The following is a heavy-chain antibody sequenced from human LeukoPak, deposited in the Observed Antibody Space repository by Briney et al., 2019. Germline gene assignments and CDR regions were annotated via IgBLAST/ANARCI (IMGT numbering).Heavy chain of an antibody. V-gene: IGHV4-59*06. CDR3: ATTRPGIAAAGLFDY. J-gene: IGHJ4*02. CDR2: IYYSGST. Sequence: TSETLSLTCTVSGGSISSYYWSWIRQPPGKGLEWIGYIYYSGSTYYNPSLKSRVTISVDTSKNQFSLKLSSVTAADTAVYYCATTRPGIAAAGLFDYWGQGTLVTVSS. CDR1: GGSISSYY. D-gene: IGHD6-25*01.